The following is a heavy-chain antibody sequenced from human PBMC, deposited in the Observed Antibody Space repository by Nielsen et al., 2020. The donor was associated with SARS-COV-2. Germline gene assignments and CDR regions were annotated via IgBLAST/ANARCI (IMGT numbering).Heavy chain of an antibody. CDR3: ARRYNFADY. V-gene: IGHV3-11*01. J-gene: IGHJ4*02. D-gene: IGHD1-1*01. CDR2: ISSSGSTI. Sequence: GESLKISCAASGITFSDFYMSWIRQAPGKGLEWLSYISSSGSTIYYADSVKGRFTISRDNAENSLYLQLNSLRAEDTAVYYCARRYNFADYWGRGTLVTVSS. CDR1: GITFSDFY.